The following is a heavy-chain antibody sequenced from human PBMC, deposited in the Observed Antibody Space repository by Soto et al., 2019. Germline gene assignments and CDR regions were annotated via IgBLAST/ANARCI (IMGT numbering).Heavy chain of an antibody. Sequence: SQTLSLTCAISGDSVSSNSAAWNWIRQSPSRGLEWLGRTYYRSKWYNDYAVSVKSRITINPDTSKNQFSVQLNSVTPEDTAVYYCARDPLGIFGVVIIGYYYGMDVWGQGTTVTVSS. CDR3: ARDPLGIFGVVIIGYYYGMDV. D-gene: IGHD3-3*01. J-gene: IGHJ6*02. CDR2: TYYRSKWYN. CDR1: GDSVSSNSAA. V-gene: IGHV6-1*01.